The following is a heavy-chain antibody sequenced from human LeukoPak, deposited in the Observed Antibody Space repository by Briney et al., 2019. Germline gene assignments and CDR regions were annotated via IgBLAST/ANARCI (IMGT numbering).Heavy chain of an antibody. CDR3: ASIAVAGTGAIDY. J-gene: IGHJ4*02. CDR2: INHSGST. V-gene: IGHV4-34*01. Sequence: SETLSLTCAVYGGSFSGYYWSWIRQPPGKGLEWIGEINHSGSTNYNPSLKSRVTISVDTSKNQFSLKLSSVTAADTAVYYCASIAVAGTGAIDYWGQGTLVTVSS. CDR1: GGSFSGYY. D-gene: IGHD6-19*01.